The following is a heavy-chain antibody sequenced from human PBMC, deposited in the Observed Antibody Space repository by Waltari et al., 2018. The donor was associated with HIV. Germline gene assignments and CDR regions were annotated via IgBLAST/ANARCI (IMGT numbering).Heavy chain of an antibody. CDR3: AIRQMTTVSY. V-gene: IGHV4-34*01. CDR2: INHSGST. CDR1: GGSFSGYY. D-gene: IGHD4-4*01. Sequence: QVQLQQWGAGLLKPSETLSLTCAVFGGSFSGYYWSWIRQPPGKGLEWIGEINHSGSTNYNPSLKSRVTISVDTSKNQFSLKLSSVTAADTAVYYCAIRQMTTVSYWGQGTLVTVSS. J-gene: IGHJ4*02.